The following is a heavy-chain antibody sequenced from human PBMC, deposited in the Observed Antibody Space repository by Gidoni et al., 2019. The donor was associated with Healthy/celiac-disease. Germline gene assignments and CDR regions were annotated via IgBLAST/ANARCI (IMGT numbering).Heavy chain of an antibody. Sequence: QVQLQESGPGLVQPSETLSLTCTVSGGPISSYYWSWIRQPPGKGLEWIGYIYYSGSTNYNPSLKSRVTISVDTSKNQFSLKLSSVTAADTAVYYCARGDPRDSSSWETLDYWGQGTLVTVSS. CDR1: GGPISSYY. D-gene: IGHD6-13*01. J-gene: IGHJ4*02. V-gene: IGHV4-59*01. CDR2: IYYSGST. CDR3: ARGDPRDSSSWETLDY.